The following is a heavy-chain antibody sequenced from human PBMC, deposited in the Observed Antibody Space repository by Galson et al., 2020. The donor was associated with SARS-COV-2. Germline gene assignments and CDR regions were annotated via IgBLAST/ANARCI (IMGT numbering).Heavy chain of an antibody. CDR1: GFSLTASGVS. J-gene: IGHJ4*02. D-gene: IGHD5-18*01. CDR2: IDWADDK. Sequence: SGPTLVKPTQTLTLTCTISGFSLTASGVSVSWIRQPPGRALEWVALIDWADDKFYSTSLKTRLTISKDTSRNQVVLTMTNMDPVDTATYFCARSRNGYSHFDYWGQGTLVTVPS. V-gene: IGHV2-70*01. CDR3: ARSRNGYSHFDY.